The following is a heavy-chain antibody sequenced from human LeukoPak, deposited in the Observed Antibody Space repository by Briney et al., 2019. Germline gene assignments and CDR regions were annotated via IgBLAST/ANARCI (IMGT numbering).Heavy chain of an antibody. D-gene: IGHD6-19*01. CDR2: ISGYGSDT. CDR1: GFTFSSYG. CDR3: AKVASNSGKGGAFDI. Sequence: GRSLRLSCAASGFTFSSYGMHWVRQPPGKGLEWVSSISGYGSDTYYTDSVKGRFTISRDNSKNTVYLQMNSLRPENTAIYYCAKVASNSGKGGAFDIWGQGTMVTVSS. V-gene: IGHV3-23*01. J-gene: IGHJ3*02.